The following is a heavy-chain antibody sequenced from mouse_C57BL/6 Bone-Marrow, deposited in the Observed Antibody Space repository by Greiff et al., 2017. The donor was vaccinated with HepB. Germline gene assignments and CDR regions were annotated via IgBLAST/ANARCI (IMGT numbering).Heavy chain of an antibody. CDR3: ARDRAVWFAY. V-gene: IGHV5-4*01. CDR2: ISDGGSYT. CDR1: GFTFSSYA. J-gene: IGHJ3*01. D-gene: IGHD3-3*01. Sequence: EVQGVESGGGLVKPGGSLKLSCAASGFTFSSYAMSWVRQTPEKRLEWVATISDGGSYTYYPDNVKGRFTISRDNAKNNLYLQMSHLKSEDTAMYYCARDRAVWFAYWGQGTLVTVSA.